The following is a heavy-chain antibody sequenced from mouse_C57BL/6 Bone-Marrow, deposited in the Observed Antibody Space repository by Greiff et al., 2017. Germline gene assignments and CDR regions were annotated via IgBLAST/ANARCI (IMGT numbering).Heavy chain of an antibody. CDR3: RRGFAY. J-gene: IGHJ3*01. CDR1: GYTFTDYE. V-gene: IGHV1-15*01. Sequence: QVHVKQSGAELVRPGASVTLSCKASGYTFTDYEMHWVKQTPVHGLEWIGAIDPETGGTASNQKFKGKAILAADKSSSTAYMELRSLTSEYSAQGGLRRGFAYWGQGTLVTVSA. CDR2: IDPETGGT. D-gene: IGHD2-4*01.